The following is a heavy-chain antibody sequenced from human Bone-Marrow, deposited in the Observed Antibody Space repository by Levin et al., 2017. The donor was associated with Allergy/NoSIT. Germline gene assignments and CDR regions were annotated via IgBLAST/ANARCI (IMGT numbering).Heavy chain of an antibody. Sequence: SPTLSLTCTVSGGSISSGGYYWRWIRQHPGKGLEWIGYIYYSGSTYYNPSLKSRVTISVDTSKNQFSLKLSSVTAADTAVYYCARDSGVSNPFDYWGQGTLVTVSS. J-gene: IGHJ4*02. D-gene: IGHD3-10*01. CDR2: IYYSGST. V-gene: IGHV4-31*03. CDR1: GGSISSGGYY. CDR3: ARDSGVSNPFDY.